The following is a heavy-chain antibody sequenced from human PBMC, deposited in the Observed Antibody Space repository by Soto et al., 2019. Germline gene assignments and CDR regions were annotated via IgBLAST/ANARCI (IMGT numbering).Heavy chain of an antibody. CDR1: GFTFSVYA. CDR3: ASLGVGDWANYYYYYGMDV. V-gene: IGHV3-23*01. CDR2: VTANGGST. D-gene: IGHD2-21*02. Sequence: GGSLRLSCAATGFTFSVYAMTWVRQAPGKGLEWVSAVTANGGSTYSADSVKGRFTISRDNSKNTLFLQMNSLRAEDTAVYYCASLGVGDWANYYYYYGMDVWGQGTTVTV. J-gene: IGHJ6*02.